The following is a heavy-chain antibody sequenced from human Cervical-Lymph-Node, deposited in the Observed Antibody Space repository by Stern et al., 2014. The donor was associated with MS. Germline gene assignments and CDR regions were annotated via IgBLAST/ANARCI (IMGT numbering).Heavy chain of an antibody. J-gene: IGHJ4*02. CDR1: GYTFKTYW. Sequence: VQLVESGAEVTKPGESLKIYCKGYGYTFKTYWIDRVRQLPVKGLECMGSIYPGDSDTRYSPSFEGQVTISVDKSSSTAYLQWSSLKASDTAMYYCARLMALGAAASSGFDYWGQGTLVTVSS. CDR3: ARLMALGAAASSGFDY. V-gene: IGHV5-51*01. CDR2: IYPGDSDT. D-gene: IGHD6-13*01.